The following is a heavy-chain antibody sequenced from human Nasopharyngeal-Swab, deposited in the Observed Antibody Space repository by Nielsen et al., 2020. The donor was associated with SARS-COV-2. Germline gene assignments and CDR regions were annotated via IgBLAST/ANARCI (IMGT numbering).Heavy chain of an antibody. CDR3: ANLPIVATSLDY. Sequence: WIRQPPGKGLEWVAFIRYDGSNKYYADSVKGRFTISRDNSKNTLYLQMNSLRAEDTAVYYCANLPIVATSLDYWGQGTLVTVSS. CDR2: IRYDGSNK. D-gene: IGHD5-12*01. J-gene: IGHJ4*02. V-gene: IGHV3-30*02.